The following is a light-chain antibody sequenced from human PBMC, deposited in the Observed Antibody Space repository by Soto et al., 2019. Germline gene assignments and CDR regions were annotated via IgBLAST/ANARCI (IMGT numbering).Light chain of an antibody. CDR3: QQYGSSPLT. CDR1: QSVSSSY. V-gene: IGKV3-20*01. Sequence: EIVLTQSTGTLSLSPGERATLSCRASQSVSSSYLAWYQQKPGQAPRLLIYGASSRATGIPDRFSGSWSGTDFTLTISRLEPEDFAVYYCQQYGSSPLTFGGGTKVEIK. J-gene: IGKJ4*01. CDR2: GAS.